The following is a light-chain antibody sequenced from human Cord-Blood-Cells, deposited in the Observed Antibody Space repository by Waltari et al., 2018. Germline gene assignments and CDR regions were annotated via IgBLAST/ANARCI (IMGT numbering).Light chain of an antibody. CDR1: SSDVGGYNL. J-gene: IGLJ2*01. CDR3: CSYAGSSTFVV. V-gene: IGLV2-23*03. Sequence: QSALTQPASVSGSPGQSITISCTGTSSDVGGYNLVSWYQQHPGKAPKLVIYEGSKRPAGVPIRVSVSKSGNTASLTISGLQAEDEADYYCCSYAGSSTFVVFGGGTKLTVL. CDR2: EGS.